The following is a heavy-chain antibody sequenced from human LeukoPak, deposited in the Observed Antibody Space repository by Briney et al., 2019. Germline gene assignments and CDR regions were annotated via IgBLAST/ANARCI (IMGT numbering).Heavy chain of an antibody. CDR1: GYTFTNYA. CDR3: ARDLYYDFWSGSNWFDP. J-gene: IGHJ5*02. CDR2: INAGNGNT. D-gene: IGHD3-3*01. V-gene: IGHV1-3*01. Sequence: ASVPVSCKASGYTFTNYAMHWVRQAPAKRREGVGWINAGNGNTKYSQKFQGRVTMTRDTSISTAYMELSRLRSEGTAVYYCARDLYYDFWSGSNWFDPWGQGALVTVSS.